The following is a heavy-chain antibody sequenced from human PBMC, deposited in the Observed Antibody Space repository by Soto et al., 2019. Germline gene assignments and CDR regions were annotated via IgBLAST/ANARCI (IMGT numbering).Heavy chain of an antibody. V-gene: IGHV4-34*01. CDR1: GGSFVGYY. CDR3: ARGSRVVATIFYPKYFDY. Sequence: ASETHSLPRPVFGGSFVGYYWRRNIQPPRKGLEWIGEINHSGSTNYNPSLKSRVTISVDTSKNQFSLKLSSVTAADTAVYYCARGSRVVATIFYPKYFDYWGQGTLVTVS. J-gene: IGHJ4*02. CDR2: INHSGST. D-gene: IGHD5-12*01.